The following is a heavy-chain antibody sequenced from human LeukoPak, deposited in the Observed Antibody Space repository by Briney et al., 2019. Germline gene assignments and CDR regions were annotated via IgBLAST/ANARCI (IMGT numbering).Heavy chain of an antibody. V-gene: IGHV3-23*01. CDR2: ISGSGGST. CDR1: GFTFSSYA. Sequence: PGRSLRLSCAASGFTFSSYAMNWVRQAPGKGLEWFSAISGSGGSTYYADSVKGRFTISRDNSKNTLYLQMNSLRAEDTAVYYCAKYPGVGPKYYYYYGMDVWGQGTTVTVSS. D-gene: IGHD1-26*01. J-gene: IGHJ6*02. CDR3: AKYPGVGPKYYYYYGMDV.